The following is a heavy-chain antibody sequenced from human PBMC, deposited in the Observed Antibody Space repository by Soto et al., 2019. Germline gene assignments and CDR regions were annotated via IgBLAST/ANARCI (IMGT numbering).Heavy chain of an antibody. V-gene: IGHV5-51*01. D-gene: IGHD3-10*01. CDR1: GGSFTNYW. Sequence: GEALKISGKGSGGSFTNYWIGWVRQMPGKGLEWMGIIYPADSDSRYNPSFQGQVTISADKSISTAYLQWSTLKASDTAMYYCARYGYGSGSGEYNWFDPWGQGTLVTVSS. CDR2: IYPADSDS. J-gene: IGHJ5*02. CDR3: ARYGYGSGSGEYNWFDP.